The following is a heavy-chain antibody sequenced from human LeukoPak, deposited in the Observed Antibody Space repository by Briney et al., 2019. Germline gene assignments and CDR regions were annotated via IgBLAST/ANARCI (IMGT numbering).Heavy chain of an antibody. CDR1: GFTVSSNY. CDR2: IYSDGRI. D-gene: IGHD5-18*01. Sequence: PGGSLRLSCAASGFTVSSNYMSWVRQAPGKGLEWVSVIYSDGRIHYADSVKGRFTISRDDSKNTLYLQMNSPRAEDTAVYYCARESGYSYGLAGFFDYWGQGTLVTVSS. J-gene: IGHJ4*02. V-gene: IGHV3-53*01. CDR3: ARESGYSYGLAGFFDY.